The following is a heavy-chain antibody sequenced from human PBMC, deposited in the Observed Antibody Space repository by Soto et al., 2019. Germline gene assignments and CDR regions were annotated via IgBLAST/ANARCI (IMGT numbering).Heavy chain of an antibody. CDR2: VYYSGTT. CDR1: GASINNNDYY. CDR3: ARMSYFYDKWYFDL. Sequence: PSETLSLTCTVSGASINNNDYYWSWIRQTPGKGLEWIGYVYYSGTTDYIPSLKSRLSMSIDKSLNQFTLKLKSVTAADTATYYCARMSYFYDKWYFDLWGRGTLVTASS. V-gene: IGHV4-30-4*01. J-gene: IGHJ2*01. D-gene: IGHD3-22*01.